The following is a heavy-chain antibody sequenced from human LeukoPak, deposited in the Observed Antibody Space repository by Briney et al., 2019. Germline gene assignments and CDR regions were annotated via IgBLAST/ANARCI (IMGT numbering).Heavy chain of an antibody. CDR1: GFTVSSNY. CDR3: ARDWGRGPLDY. V-gene: IGHV3-66*01. Sequence: PGGSLRPSCAASGFTVSSNYMSWVRQAPGKGLEWVSVIYSGGSTYYADSVKGRFTISRDNSKNTLYLQMNSLRAEDTAVYYCARDWGRGPLDYWGQGTLVTVSS. J-gene: IGHJ4*02. D-gene: IGHD3-10*01. CDR2: IYSGGST.